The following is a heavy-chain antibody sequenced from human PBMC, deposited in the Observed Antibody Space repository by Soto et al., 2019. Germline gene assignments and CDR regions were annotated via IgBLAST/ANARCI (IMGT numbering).Heavy chain of an antibody. CDR1: GFTFGDYA. V-gene: IGHV3-49*03. J-gene: IGHJ6*02. CDR2: IRGKAYGGTT. D-gene: IGHD2-15*01. CDR3: TRDPSRLVVAAGYYYYYGMDV. Sequence: GGSLRLSCTASGFTFGDYAMSWFRQAPGKGLEWVGFIRGKAYGGTTEYAASVKGRFTISRDDSKSIAYLQMNSLKTEDTAVYYCTRDPSRLVVAAGYYYYYGMDVWGQGTTVTVSS.